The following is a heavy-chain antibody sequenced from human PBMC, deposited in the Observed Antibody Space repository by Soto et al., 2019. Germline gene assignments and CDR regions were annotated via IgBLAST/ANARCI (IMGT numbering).Heavy chain of an antibody. V-gene: IGHV3-53*04. CDR3: VRGRYGSEIH. D-gene: IGHD3-10*01. Sequence: EVRLVESGGGLVQPGGSLRLSRAASGFTVSSNYMTWVRQAPGKGLAWVSLFYSGGATHYAASGKGRFTISTDSSQSTMFLQMNSLRTEDPSTYYCVRGRYGSEIHWGQGTKVTVSS. CDR1: GFTVSSNY. J-gene: IGHJ4*02. CDR2: FYSGGAT.